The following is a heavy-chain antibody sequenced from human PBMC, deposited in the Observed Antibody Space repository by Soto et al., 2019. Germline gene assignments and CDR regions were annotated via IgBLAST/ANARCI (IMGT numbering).Heavy chain of an antibody. CDR2: ISSSSSTI. CDR3: ARAVSHDVDISWYMDV. CDR1: GFTFSSYS. D-gene: IGHD3-9*01. V-gene: IGHV3-48*01. Sequence: PGGSLRLSCAASGFTFSSYSMNWVRQAPGKGLEWVSYISSSSSTIYYADSVKGRFTISRDNAKNSLYLQMNSLRAEDTAVYYCARAVSHDVDISWYMDVWGKGTTVTVSS. J-gene: IGHJ6*03.